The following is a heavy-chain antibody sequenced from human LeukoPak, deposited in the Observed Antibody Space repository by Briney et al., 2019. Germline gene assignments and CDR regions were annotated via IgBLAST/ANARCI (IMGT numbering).Heavy chain of an antibody. Sequence: GGSLRLSCAASGFTFSSYAMHWVRQAPGKGLEWVAVISYDGSNKYYADSVKGRFTISRDNSKNTLYLQMNSLRAEDTAVYYCARDPSYGYLDYWGQGTLVTVSS. CDR1: GFTFSSYA. CDR2: ISYDGSNK. D-gene: IGHD5-18*01. J-gene: IGHJ4*02. V-gene: IGHV3-30*04. CDR3: ARDPSYGYLDY.